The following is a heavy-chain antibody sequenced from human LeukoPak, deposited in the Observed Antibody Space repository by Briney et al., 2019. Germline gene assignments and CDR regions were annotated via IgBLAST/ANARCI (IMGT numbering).Heavy chain of an antibody. J-gene: IGHJ4*02. CDR3: ARVGSARFGFLEWFFDY. Sequence: ASVKVSCKASGGTFSSYAISWVRQAPGQGLEWMGGIIPIFGTANYAQKFQGRVTITADKSTSTAYMELSSLRSEDTAVYYCARVGSARFGFLEWFFDYWGQGTLVTVSS. CDR2: IIPIFGTA. CDR1: GGTFSSYA. D-gene: IGHD3-3*01. V-gene: IGHV1-69*06.